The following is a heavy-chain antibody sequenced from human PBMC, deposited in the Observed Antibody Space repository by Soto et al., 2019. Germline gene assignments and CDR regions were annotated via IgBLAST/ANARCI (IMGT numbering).Heavy chain of an antibody. CDR1: GGCISSGCYC. CDR3: ARDTGYYDSSGKNFFDY. J-gene: IGHJ4*02. Sequence: TLSLTCTVSGGCISSGCYCWSWIRQPPGKGLEWIGYIYYSGSTYYNPSLKSRVTISVDTSKNQFSLKLSSVTAADTAVYYCARDTGYYDSSGKNFFDYWGQGTLVTVSS. V-gene: IGHV4-30-4*01. D-gene: IGHD3-22*01. CDR2: IYYSGST.